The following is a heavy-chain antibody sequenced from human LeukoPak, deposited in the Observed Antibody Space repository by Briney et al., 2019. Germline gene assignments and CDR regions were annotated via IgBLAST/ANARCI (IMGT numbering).Heavy chain of an antibody. D-gene: IGHD2/OR15-2a*01. Sequence: GGSLRLSCVASGITFEDYGIHWVRQAPGKGLEWVSLISGKGDKTYYVDSVKGRFTVSRDNSRNTLYLQMHSLRDEDTAFYYCAVPTIYGVGAFDVWGQGTMLMVSS. CDR3: AVPTIYGVGAFDV. CDR1: GITFEDYG. V-gene: IGHV3-43*02. J-gene: IGHJ3*01. CDR2: ISGKGDKT.